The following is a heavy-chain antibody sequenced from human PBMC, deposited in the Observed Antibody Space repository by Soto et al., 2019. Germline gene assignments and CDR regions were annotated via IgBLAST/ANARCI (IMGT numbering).Heavy chain of an antibody. CDR3: ARELELQNGYYYVMDF. V-gene: IGHV6-1*01. J-gene: IGHJ6*02. CDR2: TYYRSKWYN. CDR1: GDSVSSNSAA. D-gene: IGHD1-7*01. Sequence: TLSLTCAISGDSVSSNSAAWNWIRQSPSRGLEWLGRTYYRSKWYNDYAVSVKSRITINPDTSKNQFSLQLNSVTPEDTAVYYCARELELQNGYYYVMDFWGQGTTVTVSS.